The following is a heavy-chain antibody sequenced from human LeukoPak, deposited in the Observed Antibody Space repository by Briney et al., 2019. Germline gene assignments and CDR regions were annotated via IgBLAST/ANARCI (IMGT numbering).Heavy chain of an antibody. J-gene: IGHJ4*02. CDR3: ARDSGVVPAAQNSDY. V-gene: IGHV1-18*01. Sequence: ASVNVSCKASGYNFTSYGISWVRQAPGQGLEWMGWISAYNGNTNYAQKLQGRVTMTTDTSTSTAYMELRSLRSDDTAVYYCARDSGVVPAAQNSDYWGQGTLVTVSS. D-gene: IGHD2-2*01. CDR1: GYNFTSYG. CDR2: ISAYNGNT.